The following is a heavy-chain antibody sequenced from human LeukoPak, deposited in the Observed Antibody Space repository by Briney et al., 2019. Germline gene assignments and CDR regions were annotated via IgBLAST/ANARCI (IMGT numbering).Heavy chain of an antibody. D-gene: IGHD3-9*01. CDR3: ARLMVGYFDHYYFDY. CDR1: GGSISSYY. Sequence: PSETLSLTCTVSGGSISSYYWSWIRQPPGKGLEWIGYIYYSGSTNYNPSLKSRVTISVDTSKNQFSLKLSSVTAADTAVYYCARLMVGYFDHYYFDYWGQGTLVTVSS. CDR2: IYYSGST. J-gene: IGHJ4*02. V-gene: IGHV4-59*08.